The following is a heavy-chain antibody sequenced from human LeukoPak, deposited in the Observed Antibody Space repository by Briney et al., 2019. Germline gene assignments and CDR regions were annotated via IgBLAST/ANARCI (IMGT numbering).Heavy chain of an antibody. CDR1: GFTFSSYW. CDR3: ARNGAPVVTAITPYYYYMDV. J-gene: IGHJ6*03. D-gene: IGHD2-21*02. CDR2: IKQDGSEK. Sequence: GGSLRLSCAASGFTFSSYWMSWVRQAPGKGLEWVANIKQDGSEKYYVDSVKGRFTISRDNAKNSLYLQMNSLRAEDTAVYYCARNGAPVVTAITPYYYYMDVWGKGTTVTVSS. V-gene: IGHV3-7*01.